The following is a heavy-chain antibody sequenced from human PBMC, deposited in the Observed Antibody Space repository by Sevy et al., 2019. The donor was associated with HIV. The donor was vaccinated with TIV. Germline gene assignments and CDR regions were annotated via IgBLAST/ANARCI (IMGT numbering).Heavy chain of an antibody. CDR2: IYTSGST. Sequence: SETLSLTCTVSGGSISSYYWSWIRQPAGKGLEWIGRIYTSGSTNYNPSLKSRVTMSVDTSKNQFSLKLSSVTAADTAVYYSARDRVYDILTGYSQFDYWGQGTLVTVSS. CDR1: GGSISSYY. D-gene: IGHD3-9*01. J-gene: IGHJ4*02. V-gene: IGHV4-4*07. CDR3: ARDRVYDILTGYSQFDY.